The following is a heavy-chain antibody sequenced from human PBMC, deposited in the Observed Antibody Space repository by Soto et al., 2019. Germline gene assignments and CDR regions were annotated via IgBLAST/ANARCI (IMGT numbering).Heavy chain of an antibody. Sequence: ASVKVSCKASGFTFTSSAMQWVRQARGQRLEWIGWIVVGSGNTNYAQKFQERVTITRDMSTSTAYMELSSLRSEDTAVYYCAEEGPNNDRTYYFDYWGQGTLVTVSS. CDR1: GFTFTSSA. CDR3: AEEGPNNDRTYYFDY. D-gene: IGHD1-1*01. J-gene: IGHJ4*02. CDR2: IVVGSGNT. V-gene: IGHV1-58*02.